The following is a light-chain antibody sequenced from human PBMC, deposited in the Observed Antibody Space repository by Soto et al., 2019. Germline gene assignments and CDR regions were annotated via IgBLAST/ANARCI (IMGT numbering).Light chain of an antibody. V-gene: IGKV1-17*01. J-gene: IGKJ1*01. CDR1: QGVXND. CDR3: LQHNSDPRT. Sequence: IQMTQSPSSLSASVGDRVTITCRASQGVXNDFVWYQQKPGKAPKSLXDAASSLQRGGPSRFSGSGSGTEFTLTISSLQPEYFATYYCLQHNSDPRTFGQGTKVDIK. CDR2: AAS.